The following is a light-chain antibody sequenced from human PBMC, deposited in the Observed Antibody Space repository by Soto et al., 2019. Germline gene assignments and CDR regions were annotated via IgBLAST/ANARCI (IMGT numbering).Light chain of an antibody. V-gene: IGLV2-14*01. Sequence: QSALTQPASVSRSPGQSITISCTGTSSDVGGYNYVSWYQQHPGKAPKLMIYDVSNRPSGVSNRFSGSKSGNTASLTISGLQAKDEADYYCSSYTSSSTPYVFGTGTKLTVL. CDR2: DVS. CDR3: SSYTSSSTPYV. J-gene: IGLJ1*01. CDR1: SSDVGGYNY.